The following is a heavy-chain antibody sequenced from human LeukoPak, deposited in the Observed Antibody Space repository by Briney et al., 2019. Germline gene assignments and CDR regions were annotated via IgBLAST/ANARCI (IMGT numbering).Heavy chain of an antibody. Sequence: SETLSLTCAVYGGSFSGYYWSWIRQPPGKGLEWIGEINHSGSTNYNPSLKSRVTISVDKSKNQFSLKLSSVTAADTAVYYCARDSLPLQNWGQGTLVTVSS. J-gene: IGHJ4*02. CDR3: ARDSLPLQN. CDR2: INHSGST. D-gene: IGHD4-11*01. V-gene: IGHV4-34*01. CDR1: GGSFSGYY.